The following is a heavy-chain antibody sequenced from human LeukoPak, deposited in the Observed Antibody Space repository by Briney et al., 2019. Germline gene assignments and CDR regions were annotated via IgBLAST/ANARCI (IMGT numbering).Heavy chain of an antibody. CDR2: IYYSGST. J-gene: IGHJ4*02. CDR3: ARTQYCTNGVCRYYYDSRGSYFDY. D-gene: IGHD2-8*01. CDR1: GGSISSSSYY. Sequence: PSETLSLTCTVSGGSISSSSYYWGWIRQPPGKGLEWIGSIYYSGSTYYNPSLKSRVTISVDTSKTQFSLKLSSVTAADTAVYYCARTQYCTNGVCRYYYDSRGSYFDYWGQGTLVTVSS. V-gene: IGHV4-39*01.